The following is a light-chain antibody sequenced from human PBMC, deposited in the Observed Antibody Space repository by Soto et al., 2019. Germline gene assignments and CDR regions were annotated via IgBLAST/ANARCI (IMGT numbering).Light chain of an antibody. CDR2: SAS. J-gene: IGKJ1*01. CDR3: QQCYTSPPT. V-gene: IGKV1-39*01. Sequence: DIQMSQSPSSLSASVGDRVIITCRASQSISTYLTWYQQKPGKAPKLLIYSASSLQSGVPPRFSGRRSGAEFTLTIESLQPEDFATYYCQQCYTSPPTFGQGTKVDI. CDR1: QSISTY.